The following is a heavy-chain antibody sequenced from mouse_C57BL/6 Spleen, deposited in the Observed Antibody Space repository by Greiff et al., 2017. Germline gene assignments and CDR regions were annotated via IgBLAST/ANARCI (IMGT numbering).Heavy chain of an antibody. CDR3: AVHDYGYAMDY. Sequence: EVQLQQSVAELVRPGASVKLSCTASGFTIKNTYMHWVKQRPEQGLEWIGRIDPANGNTKYAPKFQGKATITADTSSNTAYLQLSSLTSEDTAIYYCAVHDYGYAMDYWGQGTSVTVSS. CDR2: IDPANGNT. CDR1: GFTIKNTY. J-gene: IGHJ4*01. V-gene: IGHV14-3*01. D-gene: IGHD2-4*01.